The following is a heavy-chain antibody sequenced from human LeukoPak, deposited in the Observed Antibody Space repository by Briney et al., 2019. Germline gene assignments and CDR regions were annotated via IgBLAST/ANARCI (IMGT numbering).Heavy chain of an antibody. CDR1: GFTFYDYP. D-gene: IGHD3-22*01. Sequence: GGSLRLSCAASGFTFYDYPMHWVTPAPGKGRVWVSGISWNSGSIGYADSVKGRFTISRDNAKNSLYLQMNSLRAEDTALYYCAKGGGYDSSGYTYYYYYMDVWGKGTTVTVSS. J-gene: IGHJ6*03. CDR2: ISWNSGSI. CDR3: AKGGGYDSSGYTYYYYYMDV. V-gene: IGHV3-9*01.